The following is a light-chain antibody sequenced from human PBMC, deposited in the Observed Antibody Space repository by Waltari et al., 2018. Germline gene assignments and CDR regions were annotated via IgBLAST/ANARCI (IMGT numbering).Light chain of an antibody. Sequence: EIVLTQSPATLSLSPGDSATLSCGASQSIRDFLAWYQHKPGQAPRLLIYNAAVRATDTPARFSGSGSGTDFTLTISSLEPEDFAVYYCQQRSNWPPLTFGGGTKVEIK. CDR1: QSIRDF. J-gene: IGKJ4*01. CDR2: NAA. CDR3: QQRSNWPPLT. V-gene: IGKV3-11*01.